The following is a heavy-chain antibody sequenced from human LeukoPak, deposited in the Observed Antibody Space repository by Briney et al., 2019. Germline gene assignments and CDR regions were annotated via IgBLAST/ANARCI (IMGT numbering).Heavy chain of an antibody. D-gene: IGHD2-21*01. CDR1: GYTFSNYD. CDR2: MSPRRGDT. J-gene: IGHJ3*01. Sequence: ASVKVSCKASGYTFSNYDINWVRQATGRGLEWMGWMSPRRGDTGYAQTFQGRITMTRDTSISTAYLELNSLRSDDTAVYYCARTNLADCDDECETDAFDFWGQGTTVTVSS. CDR3: ARTNLADCDDECETDAFDF. V-gene: IGHV1-8*01.